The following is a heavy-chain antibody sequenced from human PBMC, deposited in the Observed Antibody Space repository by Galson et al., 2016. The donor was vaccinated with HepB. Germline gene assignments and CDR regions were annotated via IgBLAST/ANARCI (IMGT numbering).Heavy chain of an antibody. CDR2: ISSSSSYT. J-gene: IGHJ4*02. V-gene: IGHV3-11*05. CDR3: ARDSKRYCSGGSCYYY. D-gene: IGHD2-15*01. CDR1: GFTFSDYY. Sequence: SLRLSCAASGFTFSDYYMSWIRQAPGKGLEWVSYISSSSSYTNYADSVKGRFTISRDNAKHSLYLQMNSLRAEDTAVYYCARDSKRYCSGGSCYYYWGQGTLVTVSS.